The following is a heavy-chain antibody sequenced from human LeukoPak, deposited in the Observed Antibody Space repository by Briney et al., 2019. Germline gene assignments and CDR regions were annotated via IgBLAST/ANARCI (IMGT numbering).Heavy chain of an antibody. J-gene: IGHJ4*02. CDR2: INPNSGGT. D-gene: IGHD2-15*01. CDR3: ARDSDIVVVVAATQNY. V-gene: IGHV1-2*02. Sequence: ASVKVSCKASGYTFTGYYIHWVRQAPGQGLEWMGWINPNSGGTNYAQKFQGKVTMTRDTSISTAYMELSRLRSDDTAVYYCARDSDIVVVVAATQNYWGQGTLVTVSS. CDR1: GYTFTGYY.